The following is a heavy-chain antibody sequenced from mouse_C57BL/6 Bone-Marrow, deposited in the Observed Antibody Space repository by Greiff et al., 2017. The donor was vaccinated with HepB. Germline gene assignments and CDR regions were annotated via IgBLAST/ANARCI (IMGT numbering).Heavy chain of an antibody. CDR2: IYPSDSET. V-gene: IGHV1-61*01. D-gene: IGHD2-4*01. CDR1: GYTFTSYW. CDR3: ARGGYDYDDGGYAMDY. J-gene: IGHJ4*01. Sequence: QVQLQQPGAELVRPGSSVKLSCKASGYTFTSYWMDWVKQRPGQGLEWIGNIYPSDSETHYNQKFKDKATLTVDKSSSTAYMQLSSLTSEDSAVYYCARGGYDYDDGGYAMDYWGQGTSVTVSS.